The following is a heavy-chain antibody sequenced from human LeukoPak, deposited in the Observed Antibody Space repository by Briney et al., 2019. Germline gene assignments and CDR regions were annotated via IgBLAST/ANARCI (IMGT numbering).Heavy chain of an antibody. CDR1: GFTFDDYA. CDR2: ISSSSSYI. D-gene: IGHD6-13*01. Sequence: GGSLRLSCAASGFTFDDYAMHWVRQAPGKGLEWVSSISSSSSYIYYADSVKGRFTISRDNAKNSLYLQMNSLRAEDTAVYYCARDKNPGIAADWGQGTLVTVSS. V-gene: IGHV3-21*04. CDR3: ARDKNPGIAAD. J-gene: IGHJ4*02.